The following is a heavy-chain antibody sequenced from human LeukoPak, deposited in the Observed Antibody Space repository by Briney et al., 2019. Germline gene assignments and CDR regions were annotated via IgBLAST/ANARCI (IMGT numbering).Heavy chain of an antibody. D-gene: IGHD1/OR15-1a*01. V-gene: IGHV3-53*01. J-gene: IGHJ4*02. CDR2: IYSGGNT. Sequence: GGSLRLSCAASGFTFSSYSMSWVRQVPGKGLEWVSVIYSGGNTYYADSVKGRFTISRDNSKNTLYLQMNSLRAEDTALYYCVREWEQDWGQGTLVTVSS. CDR1: GFTFSSYS. CDR3: VREWEQD.